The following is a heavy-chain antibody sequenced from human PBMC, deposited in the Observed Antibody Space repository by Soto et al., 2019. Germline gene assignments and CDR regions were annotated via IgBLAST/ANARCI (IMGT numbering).Heavy chain of an antibody. CDR1: GYTFTGYY. V-gene: IGHV1-2*02. CDR3: VRSYYNYYDSSGYPKAPDY. D-gene: IGHD3-22*01. J-gene: IGHJ4*02. CDR2: INPNSGGT. Sequence: ASVKVSCKASGYTFTGYYMHWVRQAPGQGLEWMGWINPNSGGTNYAQKFQGRVTMTRDTSISTAYMELSRLRSDDTAVYYCVRSYYNYYDSSGYPKAPDYWGQGTLVTVSS.